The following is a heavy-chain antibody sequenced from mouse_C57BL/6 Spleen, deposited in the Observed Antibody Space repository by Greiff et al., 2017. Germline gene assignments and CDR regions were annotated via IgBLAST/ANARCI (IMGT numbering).Heavy chain of an antibody. D-gene: IGHD1-1*01. CDR1: GFNIKNTY. Sequence: EVQGVESVAELVRPGASVKLSCTASGFNIKNTYMHWVKQRPEQGLEWIGRIDPANGNTKYAPKFQGKATITADTSSNTAYLQLSSLTSEDTAIYYCAQPAVVANYFDYWGQGTTLTVSS. CDR2: IDPANGNT. J-gene: IGHJ2*01. CDR3: AQPAVVANYFDY. V-gene: IGHV14-3*01.